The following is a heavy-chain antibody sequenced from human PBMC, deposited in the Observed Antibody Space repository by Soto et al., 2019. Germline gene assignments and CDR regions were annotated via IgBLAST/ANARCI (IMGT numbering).Heavy chain of an antibody. J-gene: IGHJ6*03. D-gene: IGHD1-20*01. CDR1: GFNFSSYG. Sequence: GGSLRLSCAASGFNFSSYGMTWVRQAPGKGLEWVSSIGFSSRYVHYADSLKGRLTISRDNAKNSLSLQMNSLRAEDTAIYYCARENNRNHVVGYYYMDVWGRGTAVTVSS. CDR2: IGFSSRYV. CDR3: ARENNRNHVVGYYYMDV. V-gene: IGHV3-21*01.